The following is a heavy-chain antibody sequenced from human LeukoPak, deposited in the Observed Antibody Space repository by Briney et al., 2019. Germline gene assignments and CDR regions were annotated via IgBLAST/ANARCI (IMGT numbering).Heavy chain of an antibody. J-gene: IGHJ4*02. D-gene: IGHD3-22*01. V-gene: IGHV4-59*01. Sequence: PSETLSLTCTVSGGSISSYYWSWIRQPPGKGLEWSGYIYYSGSTNYNPSLKSRVTISVDTSKNQFSLKLSSVTAADTAVYYCARYYYDSSGYYYGFDYWGQGTLVTVSS. CDR2: IYYSGST. CDR3: ARYYYDSSGYYYGFDY. CDR1: GGSISSYY.